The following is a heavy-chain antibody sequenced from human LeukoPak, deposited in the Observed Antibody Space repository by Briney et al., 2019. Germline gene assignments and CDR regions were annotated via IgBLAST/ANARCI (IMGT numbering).Heavy chain of an antibody. D-gene: IGHD3-22*01. V-gene: IGHV4-59*01. CDR3: ARDGRYYDSSGYYPPYHYYVDV. J-gene: IGHJ6*03. CDR2: IYYSGST. CDR1: GGSISSYY. Sequence: PSETLSLTCTVSGGSISSYYWSWIRQPPGKGLEWIGYIYYSGSTNYNPSLKSRVTISVDTSKNQFSLKLSSVTAADTAVYYCARDGRYYDSSGYYPPYHYYVDVWGKGTTVTVSS.